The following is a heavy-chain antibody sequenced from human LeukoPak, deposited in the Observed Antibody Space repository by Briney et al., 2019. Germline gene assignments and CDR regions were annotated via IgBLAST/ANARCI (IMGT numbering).Heavy chain of an antibody. CDR2: IYHSGNT. CDR3: ARKRAAMPGSWFDP. D-gene: IGHD2-2*01. J-gene: IGHJ5*02. V-gene: IGHV4-38-2*01. CDR1: DYYINNGYY. Sequence: SETLSLTCRVSDYYINNGYYWGWIRQPPGKGLEWIGSIYHSGNTYYNPSLKSRVTISVDTSKNQFSLKLSSVTAADTAVYYCARKRAAMPGSWFDPWGQGTLVTVSS.